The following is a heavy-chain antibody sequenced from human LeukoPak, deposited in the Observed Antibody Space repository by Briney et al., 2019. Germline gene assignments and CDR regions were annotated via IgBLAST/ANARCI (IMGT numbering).Heavy chain of an antibody. J-gene: IGHJ4*02. Sequence: PGGSLRLSCAASGFTFSSYGMHWVRQAPGKGLEWVAFIRYDGSNKYYADSVKGRFTISRDNSKNTLYLQMNSLRAEDTAVYYCARARGSGYSYGNAFDYWGQGTLVTVSS. V-gene: IGHV3-30*02. CDR2: IRYDGSNK. CDR3: ARARGSGYSYGNAFDY. D-gene: IGHD5-18*01. CDR1: GFTFSSYG.